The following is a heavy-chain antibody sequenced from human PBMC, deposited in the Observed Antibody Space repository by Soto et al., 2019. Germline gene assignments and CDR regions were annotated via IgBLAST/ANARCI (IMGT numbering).Heavy chain of an antibody. CDR2: IYSGGST. Sequence: GGSLRLSCAASGFTVSSNYMSWVRQAPGKGLEWVSVIYSGGSTYYADSVKGRFTISRDNSKNTLYLQMNSLRAEDTAVYYCARVVTGYSYPAYYYYYYMDFWGKGTTVTVSS. CDR1: GFTVSSNY. CDR3: ARVVTGYSYPAYYYYYYMDF. D-gene: IGHD5-18*01. J-gene: IGHJ6*03. V-gene: IGHV3-66*01.